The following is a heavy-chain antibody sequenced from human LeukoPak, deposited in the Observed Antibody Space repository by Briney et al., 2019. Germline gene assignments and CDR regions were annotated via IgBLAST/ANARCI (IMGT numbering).Heavy chain of an antibody. J-gene: IGHJ4*02. CDR1: GFSFSGYW. V-gene: IGHV3-74*01. Sequence: GGSLRLSCAASGFSFSGYWLHWVRQAPGKGLVWVSRINSDGSITTYADSVKGRFAISRDNAKNTMYLQMNSLRAEDTAVYYCARDRVYCGSTSCNAYYFDYWGQGTLVTVSS. D-gene: IGHD2-2*01. CDR2: INSDGSIT. CDR3: ARDRVYCGSTSCNAYYFDY.